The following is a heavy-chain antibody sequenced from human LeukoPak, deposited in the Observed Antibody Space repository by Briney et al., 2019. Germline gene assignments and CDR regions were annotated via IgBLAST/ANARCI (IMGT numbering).Heavy chain of an antibody. J-gene: IGHJ3*02. V-gene: IGHV4-4*07. D-gene: IGHD2-15*01. CDR3: GRGSAVVGAGDAFDI. CDR1: GDSMGTYY. CDR2: IHSWWRT. Sequence: SVTLSLTCTVSGDSMGTYYESWIRGPGGGGGVGLRCIHSWWRTDYNSCLKRRVTLSLEVSKNEVSLKVKPVSAADTGVYYDGRGSAVVGAGDAFDIWGQGTMVTVSS.